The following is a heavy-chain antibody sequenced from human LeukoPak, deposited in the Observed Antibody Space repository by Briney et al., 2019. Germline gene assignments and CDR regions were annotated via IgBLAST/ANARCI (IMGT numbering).Heavy chain of an antibody. CDR1: GFTFSSYA. J-gene: IGHJ4*02. D-gene: IGHD2/OR15-2a*01. V-gene: IGHV3-33*08. Sequence: PGGSLRLSCAASGFTFSSYAMHWVRQAPGKGLEWVALIWYDGSNKYYTDSVKGRLTISRDSSKNTLYLQMNSLRAEDTAIYYCAREGPRGNSQFDYWGQGTLVTVSS. CDR3: AREGPRGNSQFDY. CDR2: IWYDGSNK.